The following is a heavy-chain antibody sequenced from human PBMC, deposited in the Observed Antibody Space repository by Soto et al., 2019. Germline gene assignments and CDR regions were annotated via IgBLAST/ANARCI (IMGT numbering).Heavy chain of an antibody. D-gene: IGHD3-9*01. J-gene: IGHJ4*02. CDR1: GYTFTSYG. V-gene: IGHV1-18*01. CDR2: ISAYNGNT. Sequence: GASVKVSCKASGYTFTSYGISWVRQAPGQGLEWMGWISAYNGNTNYAQKLQGRVTMTTDTSTSTAYMELRSLRSDDTAVYYCATTPYLRYFDWLLEIDYWGQGTLVTVSS. CDR3: ATTPYLRYFDWLLEIDY.